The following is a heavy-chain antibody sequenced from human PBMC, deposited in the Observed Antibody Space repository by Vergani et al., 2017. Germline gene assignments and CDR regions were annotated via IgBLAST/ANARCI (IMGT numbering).Heavy chain of an antibody. V-gene: IGHV4-30-4*08. CDR2: IYYSGST. J-gene: IGHJ6*02. CDR3: ARDLMYSSSWSVGMDV. D-gene: IGHD6-13*01. Sequence: QVQLQASGPGLVKPSQTLSLTCSVSGGSMNNGSYYWSWIRQPPGKGLEWIGYIYYSGSTYYNPSLKSRVTISVDTSKNQFSLKLSSVTAADTAVYYCARDLMYSSSWSVGMDVWGQGTTVTVSS. CDR1: GGSMNNGSYY.